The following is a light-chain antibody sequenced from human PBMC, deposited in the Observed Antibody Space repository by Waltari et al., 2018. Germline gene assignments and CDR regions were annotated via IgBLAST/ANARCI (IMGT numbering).Light chain of an antibody. J-gene: IGLJ2*01. CDR3: SSYAGSNNLV. Sequence: QSALTQPPSASGSPGQSVTISCTGTSSDVGGYNYVSWYQRHPGKAPKLMHYEVSKRPSGVPARFSGSKSGNTASLTVSGLQAEDEADYYCSSYAGSNNLVFGGGTKLTVL. V-gene: IGLV2-8*01. CDR2: EVS. CDR1: SSDVGGYNY.